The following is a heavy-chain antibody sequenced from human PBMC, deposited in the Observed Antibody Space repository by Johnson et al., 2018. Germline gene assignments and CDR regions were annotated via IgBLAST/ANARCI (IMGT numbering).Heavy chain of an antibody. CDR2: VSFDGNNK. CDR3: ARNQYLGFDVFEI. V-gene: IGHV3-30-3*01. Sequence: QVQLVESGGGVVQPGRSLILSCAASGFTFSSYAMHWVRQAPGKGLEWVAVVSFDGNNKLYADSVKGRFTISRDNARKSLYLQMNSLRVGDTAVYSCARNQYLGFDVFEIWGQGTKVTVSS. D-gene: IGHD1-14*01. CDR1: GFTFSSYA. J-gene: IGHJ3*02.